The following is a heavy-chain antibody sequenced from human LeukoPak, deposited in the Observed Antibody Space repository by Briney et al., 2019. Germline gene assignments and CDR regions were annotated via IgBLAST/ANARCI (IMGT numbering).Heavy chain of an antibody. CDR3: AKDLEQSYSGWSTSYDG. V-gene: IGHV3-23*01. D-gene: IGHD6-19*01. CDR2: IRSGADTT. J-gene: IGHJ4*02. CDR1: GFTFSNYA. Sequence: GGSLRLSCAASGFTFSNYALSWVRPVPGKRLEWVSAIRSGADTTGYADSVKGRFTISRDNSKSTIYLQMNSLRAEDTAVYYCAKDLEQSYSGWSTSYDGWGQGTLVTVSS.